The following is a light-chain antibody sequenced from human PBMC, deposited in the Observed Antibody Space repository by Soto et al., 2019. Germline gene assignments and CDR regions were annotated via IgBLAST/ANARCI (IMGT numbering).Light chain of an antibody. J-gene: IGLJ2*01. Sequence: SVLTKPASVSGSPGQSITISCTGANSDIGSYNYVSWYQQHPGKAPKLLIYDVTKWPSGVSNRFSGSKSGNTASLTISGHQAEDEADYYCSSYTSASTLVFGGGTKLTVL. V-gene: IGLV2-14*01. CDR1: NSDIGSYNY. CDR3: SSYTSASTLV. CDR2: DVT.